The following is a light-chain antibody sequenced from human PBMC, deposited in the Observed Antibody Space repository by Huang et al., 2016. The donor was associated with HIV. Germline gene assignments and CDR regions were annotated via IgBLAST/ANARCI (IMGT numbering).Light chain of an antibody. J-gene: IGKJ3*01. CDR1: QSNGDY. Sequence: DIQMTQSPSSLSASVGDRVTITCQTSQSNGDYLNWYQQKPGSAPKLLIYRSSILHSGVPSRFRGTGSGTDFTLTVSGLQFEDFATYYCQQSHSSPLTFGPGTKVDI. CDR2: RSS. CDR3: QQSHSSPLT. V-gene: IGKV1-39*01.